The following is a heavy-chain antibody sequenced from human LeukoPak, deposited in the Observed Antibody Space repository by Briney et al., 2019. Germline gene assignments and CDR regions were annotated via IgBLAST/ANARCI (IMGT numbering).Heavy chain of an antibody. V-gene: IGHV3-74*03. CDR2: IDTDGSTT. CDR3: AKDRFDP. J-gene: IGHJ5*02. CDR1: GFTFSSYW. Sequence: GGSLRLSCAASGFTFSSYWMHWVRQVPGKGLAWVSDIDTDGSTTTYADSVTGRFTISRDNAKNTLYLQMKSLRDDDTAVYYCAKDRFDPWGQGTLVTVSS.